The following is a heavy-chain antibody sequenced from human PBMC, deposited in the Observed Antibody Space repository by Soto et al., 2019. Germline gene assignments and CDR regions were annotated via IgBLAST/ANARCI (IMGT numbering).Heavy chain of an antibody. V-gene: IGHV3-48*04. CDR3: AREVIAVINNYGMDV. Sequence: GGSLRLSCAASGFTFSSYSMNWVRQGPGKGLEWVSYISSSSNTIYYADSVKGRFTISRDNAKNSLYLQMNSLRAEDTAVYYCAREVIAVINNYGMDVWGQGTTVTV. D-gene: IGHD6-19*01. CDR1: GFTFSSYS. CDR2: ISSSSNTI. J-gene: IGHJ6*02.